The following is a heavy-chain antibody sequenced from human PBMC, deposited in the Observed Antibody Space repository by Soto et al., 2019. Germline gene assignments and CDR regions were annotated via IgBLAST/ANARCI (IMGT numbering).Heavy chain of an antibody. J-gene: IGHJ4*02. D-gene: IGHD2-15*01. CDR3: AKGYAYFDY. CDR2: ITASGGSI. Sequence: VGSLRLSGAASGFTFTSFAMSWVRQAPGKGLEWVSLITASGGSIYYADSVKGRFIISRDNSKNTLYLQMNSLRAEDAAVYYCAKGYAYFDYWGQGTLVTVSS. CDR1: GFTFTSFA. V-gene: IGHV3-23*01.